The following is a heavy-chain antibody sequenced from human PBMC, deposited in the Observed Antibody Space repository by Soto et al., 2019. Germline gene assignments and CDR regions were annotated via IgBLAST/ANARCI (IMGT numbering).Heavy chain of an antibody. J-gene: IGHJ4*02. CDR3: ARSIYYDSSGYTFDY. V-gene: IGHV3-30*03. D-gene: IGHD3-22*01. Sequence: PGGSLRLSCAASGFTFSNYGIHWVRQAPGKGLEWVAVISFNGSNQYYADSVKGRFTISRDNSKNTLYLQMNSLRAEDTAVYYCARSIYYDSSGYTFDYWGQGTLVTVSS. CDR1: GFTFSNYG. CDR2: ISFNGSNQ.